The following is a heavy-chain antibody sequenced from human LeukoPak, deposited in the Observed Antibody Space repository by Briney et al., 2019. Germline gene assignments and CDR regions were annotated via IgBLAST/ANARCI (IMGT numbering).Heavy chain of an antibody. V-gene: IGHV4-59*01. CDR2: IYYSGST. D-gene: IGHD2-15*01. J-gene: IGHJ4*02. CDR1: GGAISSYY. CDR3: ARVVTGYCSGGSCEGDY. Sequence: PSETLSLTCTVSGGAISSYYRSWIRQPPGKGLEWIGYIYYSGSTNYNPSPKSRVTISVDTSKNQFSLKLSSVTAADTAVYYCARVVTGYCSGGSCEGDYWGQGTLVTVSS.